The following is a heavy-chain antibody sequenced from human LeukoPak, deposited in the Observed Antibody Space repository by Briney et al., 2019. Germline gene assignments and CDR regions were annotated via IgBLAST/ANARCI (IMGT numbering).Heavy chain of an antibody. CDR3: ANRDYGDYQGGFDY. V-gene: IGHV3-23*01. D-gene: IGHD4-17*01. CDR2: ITGVGGNT. Sequence: GGSLRLSCATSEFTFGSYAMTWVRQAPGKGLEWVSGITGVGGNTYYADSVKGRFTISRDNSKNTLYLQMNSLRVEDTAVYYCANRDYGDYQGGFDYWGQGTLVTVSS. CDR1: EFTFGSYA. J-gene: IGHJ4*02.